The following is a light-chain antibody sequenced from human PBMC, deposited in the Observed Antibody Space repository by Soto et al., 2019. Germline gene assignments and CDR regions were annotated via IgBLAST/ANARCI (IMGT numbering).Light chain of an antibody. V-gene: IGLV3-9*01. Sequence: SYELTQPLSVSVALGQTARITCGGNNIGSKNVHWYQQKPGQAPVLVIYRDSNRPSGIPERISGSNSGNTATLTISRAQAGDEADYHCQVWDSSTGVFGGGTQLTVL. CDR1: NIGSKN. CDR3: QVWDSSTGV. CDR2: RDS. J-gene: IGLJ2*01.